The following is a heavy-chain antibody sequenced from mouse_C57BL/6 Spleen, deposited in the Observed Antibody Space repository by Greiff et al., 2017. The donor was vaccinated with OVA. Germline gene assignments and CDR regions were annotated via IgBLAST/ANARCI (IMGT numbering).Heavy chain of an antibody. CDR2: IDPSDSYT. CDR3: GRNYYGSALDC. Sequence: VQLQQPGAELVKPGASVKLSCKASGFTFTSYWMQWVKQRPGQGLEWIGEIDPSDSYTNYNRKFKGKATMTVDTSSSTAYMQLSSLTSEDSAVYYCGRNYYGSALDCWGQGTTLTVSS. D-gene: IGHD1-1*01. J-gene: IGHJ2*01. V-gene: IGHV1-50*01. CDR1: GFTFTSYW.